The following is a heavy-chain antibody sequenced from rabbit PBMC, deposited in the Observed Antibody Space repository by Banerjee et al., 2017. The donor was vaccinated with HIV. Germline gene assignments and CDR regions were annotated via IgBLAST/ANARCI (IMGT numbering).Heavy chain of an antibody. J-gene: IGHJ4*01. CDR1: GFSFNSNY. D-gene: IGHD2-1*01. CDR2: IYNYDGST. CDR3: ARGATMTMVIRL. Sequence: QEQLEESGGGLVKPGASLTLTCTVSGFSFNSNYYMCWVRQAPGKGPEWIACIYNYDGSTYYASWVNGRFTISRSTSLKTVTLQMTSLTAADTATYFCARGATMTMVIRLWGPGTLVTVS. V-gene: IGHV1S47*01.